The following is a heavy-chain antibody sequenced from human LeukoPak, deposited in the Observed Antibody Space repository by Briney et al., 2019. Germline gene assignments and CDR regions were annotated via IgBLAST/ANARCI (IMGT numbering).Heavy chain of an antibody. CDR2: ISYDGSNK. CDR1: GFTFSSYG. J-gene: IGHJ4*02. Sequence: GGSLRLSCAASGFTFSSYGMHWVRQAPGKGLEWVAVISYDGSNKYYADSVKGRFTISRDNSKNTLYLQMNSLRAEDTAVYYCAKDHYDFWSGYYGGPLGYFDYWGQGTLVTVSS. V-gene: IGHV3-30*18. D-gene: IGHD3-3*01. CDR3: AKDHYDFWSGYYGGPLGYFDY.